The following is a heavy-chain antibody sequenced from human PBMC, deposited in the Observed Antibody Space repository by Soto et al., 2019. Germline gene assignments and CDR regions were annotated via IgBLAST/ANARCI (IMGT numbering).Heavy chain of an antibody. Sequence: GGSLRLSCAASGFAFSSYAMSWVRQAPGKGLEWVSAISGSGGSTYYADSVKGRFTISRDNSKNTLYLQMNSLRAEDTAVYYCAKDPQYFDWAGPWGQGTLVTVSS. V-gene: IGHV3-23*01. J-gene: IGHJ5*02. CDR2: ISGSGGST. D-gene: IGHD3-9*01. CDR1: GFAFSSYA. CDR3: AKDPQYFDWAGP.